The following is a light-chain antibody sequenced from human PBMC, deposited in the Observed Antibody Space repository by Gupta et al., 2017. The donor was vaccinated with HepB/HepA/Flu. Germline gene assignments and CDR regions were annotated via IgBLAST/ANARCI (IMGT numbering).Light chain of an antibody. V-gene: IGLV2-11*01. CDR3: CSYAGSYTVI. CDR2: DVS. Sequence: QSALTKPRSVSGSPGQSVTLSCPGSSSDVGRHNYVSWYQQYPGKAPKLMLYDVSKRPSGVPDRFSGSKSGNTASLTISGLQAEDEADYYCCSYAGSYTVIFGGGTKLTVL. CDR1: SSDVGRHNY. J-gene: IGLJ2*01.